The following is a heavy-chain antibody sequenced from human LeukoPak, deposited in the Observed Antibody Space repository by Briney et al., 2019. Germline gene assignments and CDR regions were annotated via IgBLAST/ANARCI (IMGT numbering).Heavy chain of an antibody. Sequence: GGSLRLSCAASEFDFSTHAMTWVRQAPGKGLEWMAVIWYDGSNKYYADSVKGRFTISRDNSKNTLYLQMDSLRAEDTAVYYCARELLTTVSTTWDYFDYWGQGTLVTVSS. CDR2: IWYDGSNK. J-gene: IGHJ4*02. CDR3: ARELLTTVSTTWDYFDY. V-gene: IGHV3-33*08. D-gene: IGHD4-11*01. CDR1: EFDFSTHA.